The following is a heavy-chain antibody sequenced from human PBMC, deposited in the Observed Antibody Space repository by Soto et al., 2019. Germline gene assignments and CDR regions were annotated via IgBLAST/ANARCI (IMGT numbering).Heavy chain of an antibody. CDR1: GGSISSSSYY. CDR3: ASSTFMVRGVYWYFDL. Sequence: QLQLQESGPGLVKPSETLSLTCTVSGGSISSSSYYWGWIRQPPGKGLEWIGSIYYSGSTYYNPSLKSRVTRSVDTSKNQFYLKLSSVTAADTAVYYCASSTFMVRGVYWYFDLWGRGTLVTVSS. V-gene: IGHV4-39*01. D-gene: IGHD3-10*01. CDR2: IYYSGST. J-gene: IGHJ2*01.